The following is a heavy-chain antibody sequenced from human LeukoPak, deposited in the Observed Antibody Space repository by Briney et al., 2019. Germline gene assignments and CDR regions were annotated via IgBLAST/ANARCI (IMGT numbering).Heavy chain of an antibody. CDR1: GFTFSSYA. D-gene: IGHD2-15*01. Sequence: GGSLRLSCAASGFTFSSYAMSWVRQAPGKGLEWVSSFSGTANNTYYADSVKGRFTISRDNSKNTVSLQMNSLRAEDTALYYCAKHRTGSSYSGVDYWGQGTLVTVSS. V-gene: IGHV3-23*01. CDR3: AKHRTGSSYSGVDY. CDR2: FSGTANNT. J-gene: IGHJ4*02.